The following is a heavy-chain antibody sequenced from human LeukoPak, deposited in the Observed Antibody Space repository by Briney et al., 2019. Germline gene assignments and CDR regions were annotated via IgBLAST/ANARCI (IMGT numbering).Heavy chain of an antibody. CDR3: ARMGPLLGIPPAIGKYYFDY. J-gene: IGHJ4*02. Sequence: SETLSLTCTVSGGFISSGGYYWSWIRQHPGKGLEWIGYIYYSGSTYYNPSLKSRVTISVDTSKNQFSLKLSSVTAADTAVYYCARMGPLLGIPPAIGKYYFDYWGQGTLVTVSS. CDR2: IYYSGST. CDR1: GGFISSGGYY. D-gene: IGHD2-2*01. V-gene: IGHV4-31*03.